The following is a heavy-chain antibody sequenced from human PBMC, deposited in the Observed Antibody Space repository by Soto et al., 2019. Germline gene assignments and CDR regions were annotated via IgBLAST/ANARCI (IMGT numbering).Heavy chain of an antibody. V-gene: IGHV3-23*01. CDR2: ISGSGGST. D-gene: IGHD6-13*01. CDR3: AKVGYRSPGVDY. J-gene: IGHJ4*02. Sequence: VGSLRLSCASSVFTFSSYAMSCVRQAPGKWLEWVSAISGSGGSTYYADSVKGRFTISRDNSKNTLYLQMNSLRAEDTAVYYCAKVGYRSPGVDYLGQGTLVNVSS. CDR1: VFTFSSYA.